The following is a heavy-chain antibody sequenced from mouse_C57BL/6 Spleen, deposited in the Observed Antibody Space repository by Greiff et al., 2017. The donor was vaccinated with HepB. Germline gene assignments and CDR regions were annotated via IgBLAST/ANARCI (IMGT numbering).Heavy chain of an antibody. CDR3: AKGGSGSSYLYYFDY. CDR2: ISSGSSTI. CDR1: GFTFSDYG. J-gene: IGHJ2*01. V-gene: IGHV5-17*01. Sequence: EVKLMESGGGLVKPGGSLKLSCAASGFTFSDYGMHWVRQAPEKGLEWVAYISSGSSTIYYADTVKGRFTISRDNAKNTLFLQMTSLRSEDTAMYYCAKGGSGSSYLYYFDYWGQGTTLTVSS. D-gene: IGHD1-1*01.